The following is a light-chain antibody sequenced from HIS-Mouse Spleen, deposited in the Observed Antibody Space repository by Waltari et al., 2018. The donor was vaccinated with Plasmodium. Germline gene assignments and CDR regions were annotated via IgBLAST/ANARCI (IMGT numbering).Light chain of an antibody. CDR3: QVWDSSSDHVV. CDR1: NIGSKS. V-gene: IGLV3-21*02. Sequence: SYVLTQPPSVSVAPGQTARITCGGNNIGSKSVHWYQQKPGQAPGLVCTDDSDRPSGIPGRFSGSNSGNTATLTISRVEAGDEADYYCQVWDSSSDHVVFGGGTKLTVL. J-gene: IGLJ2*01. CDR2: DDS.